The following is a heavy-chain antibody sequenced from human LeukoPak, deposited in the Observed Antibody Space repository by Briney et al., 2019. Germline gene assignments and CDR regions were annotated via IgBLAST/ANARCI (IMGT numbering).Heavy chain of an antibody. V-gene: IGHV3-64*01. CDR3: ARRSPTNFFDS. Sequence: GGSLRLSCSASGFTFSTYAMHWVRQAPGKGLEYVSAISNNGGVPYYASSVEGRFTISRDDSKNTLYLQMGSLRPEDMAVYYCARRSPTNFFDSWGQGTLVTVSS. J-gene: IGHJ4*02. CDR1: GFTFSTYA. D-gene: IGHD1-14*01. CDR2: ISNNGGVP.